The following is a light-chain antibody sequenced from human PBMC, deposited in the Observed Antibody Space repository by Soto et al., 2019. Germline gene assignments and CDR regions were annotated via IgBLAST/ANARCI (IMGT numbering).Light chain of an antibody. V-gene: IGKV1-12*01. CDR2: AAS. CDR1: QSISSW. CDR3: HQDDSFPIT. Sequence: DIQMTQSPSSVSASVGDRVTITCRASQSISSWLACYQQKPGKAPKRLIYAASSLQSGVPSRFSGSGAGTDFTLTISSLQPEDFGTYYCHQDDSFPITFGQGTRLEIK. J-gene: IGKJ5*01.